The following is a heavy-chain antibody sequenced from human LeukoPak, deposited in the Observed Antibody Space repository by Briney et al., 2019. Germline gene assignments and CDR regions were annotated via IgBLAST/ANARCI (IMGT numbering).Heavy chain of an antibody. J-gene: IGHJ4*02. D-gene: IGHD5-18*01. CDR3: ARAYRGYSYGYPDY. CDR2: ISAYNGNT. CDR1: GYTFTSYG. V-gene: IGHV1-18*01. Sequence: ASVKVSCKASGYTFTSYGISWVRQAPGQGLEWMGWISAYNGNTNYAQKLQGRVTMTTDTSTSTAYMELSSLRSEDTAVYYCARAYRGYSYGYPDYWGQGTLVTVSS.